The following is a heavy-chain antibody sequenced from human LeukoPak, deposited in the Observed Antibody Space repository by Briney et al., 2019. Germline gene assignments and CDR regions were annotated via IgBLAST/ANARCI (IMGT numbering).Heavy chain of an antibody. J-gene: IGHJ4*02. CDR3: AKDGNWARFEN. V-gene: IGHV3-23*01. CDR2: ITPSATT. CDR1: GFTFSGSA. D-gene: IGHD7-27*01. Sequence: GGSLRLSCAASGFTFSGSAMHWVRQAPGKGLEWVSGITPSATTYYADSVTGRFTISRDNSKNTLYLQMNSPRAEDTARYYCAKDGNWARFENWGQGTLVTVSS.